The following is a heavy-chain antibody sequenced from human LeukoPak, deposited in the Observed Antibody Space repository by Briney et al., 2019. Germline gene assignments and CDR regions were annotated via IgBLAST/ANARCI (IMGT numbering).Heavy chain of an antibody. CDR3: ARERGSYYIYYYYYMDV. J-gene: IGHJ6*03. CDR1: GFTFSSYA. Sequence: PGGSLRLSWAASGFTFSSYAIHSARQAPGKGLEWVAVISYDGSNKYYADSVKGRFTISRDNSKNTLYLQMNSLRAEETAVENCARERGSYYIYYYYYMDVWGKGTTVTVSS. CDR2: ISYDGSNK. D-gene: IGHD1-26*01. V-gene: IGHV3-30*04.